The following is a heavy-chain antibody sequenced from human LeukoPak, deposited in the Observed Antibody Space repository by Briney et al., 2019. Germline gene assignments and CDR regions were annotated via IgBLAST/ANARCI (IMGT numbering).Heavy chain of an antibody. CDR2: IYYSWST. J-gene: IGHJ3*02. CDR1: CSSISNYY. Sequence: WEILPLTGTSSCSSISNYYRRFIQPPPGEGLESIGNIYYSWSTNYKHSLKSRVTISVDTSKNQFSLKLNSLTAADTAVYYCASRYYDSSGDYAFDIWGQGTMVTVSS. V-gene: IGHV4-59*01. D-gene: IGHD3-22*01. CDR3: ASRYYDSSGDYAFDI.